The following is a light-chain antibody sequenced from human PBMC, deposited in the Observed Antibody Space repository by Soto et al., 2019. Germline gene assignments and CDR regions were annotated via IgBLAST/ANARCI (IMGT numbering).Light chain of an antibody. J-gene: IGKJ3*01. CDR2: AAS. V-gene: IGKV1-6*01. CDR3: VENYFYRFT. Sequence: AIQMTQSPSSLSASVGDRVTITCRASQGIRNDLDWFQQKPGKAPKLLIYAASNLQSGVPAKFSGSGSGTDFTLTNCSLQPEDFATYSSVENYFYRFTVGPGTKVDSK. CDR1: QGIRND.